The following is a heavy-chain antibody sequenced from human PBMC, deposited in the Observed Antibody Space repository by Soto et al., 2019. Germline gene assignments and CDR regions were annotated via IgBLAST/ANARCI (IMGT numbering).Heavy chain of an antibody. CDR1: GYTFTSYD. CDR2: MNPNSGNT. V-gene: IGHV1-8*01. CDR3: ARERSAAATGWFDP. J-gene: IGHJ5*02. D-gene: IGHD2-15*01. Sequence: QVQLVQSGAEVKKPGASVKVSCKASGYTFTSYDINWVRQATGQGLEWMGWMNPNSGNTGYAQKFQGRVTMTRNTSISTAYLELSSLRSEDTPGYYCARERSAAATGWFDPWGQGPLVTVSS.